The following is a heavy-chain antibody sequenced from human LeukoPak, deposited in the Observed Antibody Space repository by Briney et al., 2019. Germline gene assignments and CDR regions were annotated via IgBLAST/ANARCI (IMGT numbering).Heavy chain of an antibody. V-gene: IGHV3-21*01. Sequence: GGSLRPSCAASGFTFSSYSMNWVRQAPGTGLEWVSSITSSGSYIYYADSVKGRFTISRDNAKNSLFLQMNSLRAEDTAVYYCARDPICSGGSCYLSSFYFDYWGQGTLVTVSS. D-gene: IGHD2-15*01. J-gene: IGHJ4*02. CDR1: GFTFSSYS. CDR2: ITSSGSYI. CDR3: ARDPICSGGSCYLSSFYFDY.